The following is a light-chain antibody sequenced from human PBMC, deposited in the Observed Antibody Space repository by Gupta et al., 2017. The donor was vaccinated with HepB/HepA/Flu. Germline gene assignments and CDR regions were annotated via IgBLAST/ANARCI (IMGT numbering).Light chain of an antibody. V-gene: IGKV1-5*03. J-gene: IGKJ1*01. CDR3: QQYNSYPWT. CDR2: KAS. Sequence: DIQMTQSPSTLSASVGDRVTITCRASPSISSWLAWYQQKPGKAPKLLIYKASSLESGVPSRFSGSGSGTEFTLTISSLQPDDLATYYCQQYNSYPWTFGQGTKVEIK. CDR1: PSISSW.